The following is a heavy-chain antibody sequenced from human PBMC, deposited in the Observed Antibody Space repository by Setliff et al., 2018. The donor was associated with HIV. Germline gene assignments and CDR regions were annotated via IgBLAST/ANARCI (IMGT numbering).Heavy chain of an antibody. J-gene: IGHJ3*02. Sequence: PSETLSLTCTVSSGSISSNSLYWGWIRQPPGKGLEWIGTIHYSGSTYYNPSLKSRVSISVDTSKNQFSLKLASVTAADTAVYYCARNVAATSAFEIWGRGTMVTVSS. CDR1: SGSISSNSLY. V-gene: IGHV4-39*01. CDR3: ARNVAATSAFEI. D-gene: IGHD6-19*01. CDR2: IHYSGST.